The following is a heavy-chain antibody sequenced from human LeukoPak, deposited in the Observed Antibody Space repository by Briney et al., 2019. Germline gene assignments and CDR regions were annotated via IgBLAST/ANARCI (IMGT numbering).Heavy chain of an antibody. Sequence: GGSLRLSCAASGFTFSSYSMNWVRQAPGKGLEWVSYISISGSTIYYADSVKGRFTISRDNAKNSLYLQMNSLRAEDTAVYYCARAYGWFGESHFDYWGQGTLVTVSS. J-gene: IGHJ4*02. CDR3: ARAYGWFGESHFDY. CDR1: GFTFSSYS. CDR2: ISISGSTI. V-gene: IGHV3-48*04. D-gene: IGHD3-10*01.